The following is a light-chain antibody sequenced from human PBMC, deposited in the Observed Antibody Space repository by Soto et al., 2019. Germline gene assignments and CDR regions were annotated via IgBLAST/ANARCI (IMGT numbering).Light chain of an antibody. CDR2: DAF. Sequence: MTPAPATLSLSAWNRATLSCRASKSVSSNYLAWYQQKPGQAPRLLIQDAFNRDTGIPARFSGSGSGTDFTLTISSLEPEDFAVYYCQQYTSYPPTSGHGTKVDIK. CDR3: QQYTSYPPT. CDR1: KSVSSNY. J-gene: IGKJ1*01. V-gene: IGKV3-11*01.